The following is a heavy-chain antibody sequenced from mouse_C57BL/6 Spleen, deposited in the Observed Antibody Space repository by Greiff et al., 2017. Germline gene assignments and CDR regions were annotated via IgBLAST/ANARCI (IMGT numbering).Heavy chain of an antibody. CDR3: ATIYDGYSHY. J-gene: IGHJ2*01. CDR1: GYTFTGYW. D-gene: IGHD2-3*01. Sequence: QVQLQQSGAELMKPGASVKLSCTASGYTFTGYWIEWVRQRPGHGLQWIGEISPGGGSTNYNENFMGKATFTADTSSNTAYMKLNSLTTEDSAIYYCATIYDGYSHYWGQGTTLTVSS. CDR2: ISPGGGST. V-gene: IGHV1-9*01.